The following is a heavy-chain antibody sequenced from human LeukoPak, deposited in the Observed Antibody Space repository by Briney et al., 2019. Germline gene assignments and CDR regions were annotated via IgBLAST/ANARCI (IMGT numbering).Heavy chain of an antibody. Sequence: GGSLRLSCAASGFTFSDYEMNWVRQAPGEGLEWVSYISSSGSTIFYADSMKGRFTTSRDNAKNSPYLQMKSLRAEDTAVYYCARLGYCSAGSCYSLDYWGQGTLVTVSS. CDR2: ISSSGSTI. CDR1: GFTFSDYE. J-gene: IGHJ4*02. V-gene: IGHV3-48*03. D-gene: IGHD2-15*01. CDR3: ARLGYCSAGSCYSLDY.